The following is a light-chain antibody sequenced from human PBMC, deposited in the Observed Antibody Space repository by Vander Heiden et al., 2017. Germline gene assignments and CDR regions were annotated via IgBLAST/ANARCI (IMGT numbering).Light chain of an antibody. CDR1: QSVSSN. CDR2: GAS. CDR3: QQYNNWSFT. V-gene: IGKV3-15*01. J-gene: IGKJ3*01. Sequence: EIVMTQSPATLSVSPGERATLSCRASQSVSSNLAWYQQKPGQAPRLLINGASTRATGIPARFSGSGSGTEFTLTISSLQSEDFAVYYCQQYNNWSFTFGPGTKVDIK.